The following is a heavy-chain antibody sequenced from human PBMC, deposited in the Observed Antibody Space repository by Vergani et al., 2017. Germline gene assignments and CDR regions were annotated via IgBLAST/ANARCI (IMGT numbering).Heavy chain of an antibody. J-gene: IGHJ4*02. Sequence: EVQLVESGGGLVQPGVSLRLFCAASGFTFITYCMIWVRQAPGKGLEWVANIKQDGSEKSYVDSVEGRFTISRDNAKNSLYLQMNSLRAEDTAVYYCARDSRLGMVVDATVCDYWGQGTLVTVSS. CDR3: ARDSRLGMVVDATVCDY. CDR1: GFTFITYC. CDR2: IKQDGSEK. D-gene: IGHD2-15*01. V-gene: IGHV3-7*01.